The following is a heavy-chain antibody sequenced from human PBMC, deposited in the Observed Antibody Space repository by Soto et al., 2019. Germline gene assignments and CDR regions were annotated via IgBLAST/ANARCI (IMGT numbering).Heavy chain of an antibody. D-gene: IGHD3-22*01. CDR3: ARDRVESGYPEYFQH. CDR1: GCTVSSNY. V-gene: IGHV3-53*01. CDR2: IYSGGST. J-gene: IGHJ1*01. Sequence: EVQLVESGGGLIQPGGSLRLSCAASGCTVSSNYMNWVRQDPGKGLEWVSVIYSGGSTYYADSVKGRFTISRDNSKTTLYLQMNSLRAEDTAVYYCARDRVESGYPEYFQHWGQGTQVTVSS.